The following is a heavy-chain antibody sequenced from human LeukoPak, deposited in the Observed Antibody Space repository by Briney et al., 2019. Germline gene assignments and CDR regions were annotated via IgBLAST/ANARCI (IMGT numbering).Heavy chain of an antibody. V-gene: IGHV3-30*02. D-gene: IGHD3-3*01. J-gene: IGHJ3*02. CDR1: GFTFSSYG. Sequence: GGSLRLSCAASGFTFSSYGMHWVRQAPGKGLEWVAFIRYDGSNKYYADSVKGRFTISRDNSKNTVYLQMNSLRAEDTAVYSCARVTVPFWSGYSNYAFDIWGQGTMVTVSS. CDR3: ARVTVPFWSGYSNYAFDI. CDR2: IRYDGSNK.